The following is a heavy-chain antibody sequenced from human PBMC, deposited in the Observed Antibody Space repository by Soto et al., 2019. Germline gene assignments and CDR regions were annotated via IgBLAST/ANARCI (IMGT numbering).Heavy chain of an antibody. CDR2: IIPIVETP. J-gene: IGHJ5*02. CDR1: GGTFNSYD. Sequence: QVQLVQSGAEVKKPGSSMKVSCKASGGTFNSYDINWVRQAPGQGLEWMGGIIPIVETPKYAQKFQGRVTITADESTNTVYMELSSLRSEDTAMYYCARLSRPNYYDTSGFFKENWFDPWGQGTLVTVSS. D-gene: IGHD3-22*01. V-gene: IGHV1-69*01. CDR3: ARLSRPNYYDTSGFFKENWFDP.